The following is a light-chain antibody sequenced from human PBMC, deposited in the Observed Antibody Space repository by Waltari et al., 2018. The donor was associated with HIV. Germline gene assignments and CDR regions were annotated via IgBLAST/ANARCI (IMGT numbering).Light chain of an antibody. V-gene: IGLV2-18*02. J-gene: IGLJ1*01. Sequence: QSALTQPPSVSGSPGQSVTVSCTGTISDVGIYNRVSWYQPSPGTAPKLIIFEVTKRPSGVPDRFSGSKSDNTASLTISGLQAEDEADYYCCSYTIANTFVFGTGTMVTVL. CDR1: ISDVGIYNR. CDR3: CSYTIANTFV. CDR2: EVT.